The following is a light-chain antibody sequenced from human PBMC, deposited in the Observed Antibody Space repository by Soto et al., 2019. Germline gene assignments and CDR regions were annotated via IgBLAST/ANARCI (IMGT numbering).Light chain of an antibody. Sequence: QSVLTQPHSMSGAPGQRVTISCTGSSSNIGAGYDVNWYQLLPGTAPKLLIYGNTNRPSGVPDRFSGSKSGTSASLAITGLRAEDEADYYCQSHDSSLNSWVFGGGTKVTVL. J-gene: IGLJ3*02. CDR3: QSHDSSLNSWV. CDR1: SSNIGAGYD. V-gene: IGLV1-40*01. CDR2: GNT.